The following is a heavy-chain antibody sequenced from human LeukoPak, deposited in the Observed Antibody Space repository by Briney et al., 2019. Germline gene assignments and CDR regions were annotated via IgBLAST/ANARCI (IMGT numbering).Heavy chain of an antibody. CDR2: INPNSGGT. CDR3: ARSGSGSYYRSLLDY. CDR1: GYTFTGYY. V-gene: IGHV1-2*02. Sequence: GASVKVSCKASGYTFTGYYMHWVRQAPGQGLEWMGWINPNSGGTNYAQKLQGRVTMTTDTSTSTAYMELRSLRSDDTAVYYCARSGSGSYYRSLLDYWGQGTLVTVSS. D-gene: IGHD3-10*01. J-gene: IGHJ4*02.